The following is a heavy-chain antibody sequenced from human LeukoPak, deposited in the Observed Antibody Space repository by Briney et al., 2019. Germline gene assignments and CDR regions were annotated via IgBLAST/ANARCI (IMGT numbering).Heavy chain of an antibody. V-gene: IGHV6-1*01. D-gene: IGHD3-3*01. Sequence: SQTLSLTCAISGDSVSSNIAAWNWIRQSPSRGLEWLGRTYYRSKWYNDYAASVKSRITINPDTSKNQFSLQLNSVTPEDTALYYCARGYTYYDFWSGYRPDAFDIWGQGTMVTVSS. CDR1: GDSVSSNIAA. CDR3: ARGYTYYDFWSGYRPDAFDI. J-gene: IGHJ3*02. CDR2: TYYRSKWYN.